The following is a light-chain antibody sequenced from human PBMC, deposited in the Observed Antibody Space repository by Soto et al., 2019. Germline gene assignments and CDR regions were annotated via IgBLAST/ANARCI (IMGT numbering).Light chain of an antibody. V-gene: IGLV2-11*01. Sequence: QSALTQPRSVSGSPGQSVTISCTGTSSDVGGYNYVSWYQQHPGKAPKLMIYDVSKRPSGVPDRFSGSKSGNTASLPISGLQAEDEADYYCCSYAGSSYVFGTGTKVTVL. J-gene: IGLJ1*01. CDR3: CSYAGSSYV. CDR2: DVS. CDR1: SSDVGGYNY.